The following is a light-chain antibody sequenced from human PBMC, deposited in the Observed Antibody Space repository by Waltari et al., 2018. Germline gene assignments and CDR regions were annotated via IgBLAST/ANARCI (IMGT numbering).Light chain of an antibody. V-gene: IGLV1-47*01. CDR2: KNN. Sequence: QSVLTQPPSASGTPGQKVTISCNGSSSNHASHYVSWYQKLPGTAPKLLIFKNNQRPSGVPDRFSDSKSGTSASLAINGLRSEDEADYYCAAWDDSLSGLVLGGGTKVTVL. CDR3: AAWDDSLSGLV. CDR1: SSNHASHY. J-gene: IGLJ3*02.